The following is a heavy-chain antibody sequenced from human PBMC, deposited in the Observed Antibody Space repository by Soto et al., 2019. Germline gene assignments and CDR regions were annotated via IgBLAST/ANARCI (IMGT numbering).Heavy chain of an antibody. CDR1: GGSISSGGYY. J-gene: IGHJ3*02. D-gene: IGHD3-10*01. V-gene: IGHV4-31*03. CDR2: IYYSGST. Sequence: PSETLSLTCTVSGGSISSGGYYWSWIRQHPGKGLEWIGYIYYSGSTYYNPSLKSRVTISVDTSKNQFSLKLSSVTAADTAVYYCVSYVPYITMVRGAHDAFDIWGQGTMVTVSS. CDR3: VSYVPYITMVRGAHDAFDI.